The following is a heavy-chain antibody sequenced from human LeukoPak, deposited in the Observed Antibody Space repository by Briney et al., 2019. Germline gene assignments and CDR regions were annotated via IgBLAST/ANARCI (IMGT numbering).Heavy chain of an antibody. J-gene: IGHJ4*02. V-gene: IGHV5-51*01. CDR1: GYSFTSYW. CDR2: IYPGDSDT. CDR3: ARSRATEYTSSWYFSAGAEGIFYDY. Sequence: GESLKISCKGSGYSFTSYWIGWVRQMPGKGLEWMGIIYPGDSDTRYSPSFQGQVTISADKSISTAYLQWSSLKASDTAMYYCARSRATEYTSSWYFSAGAEGIFYDYWGQGTLVTVSS. D-gene: IGHD6-13*01.